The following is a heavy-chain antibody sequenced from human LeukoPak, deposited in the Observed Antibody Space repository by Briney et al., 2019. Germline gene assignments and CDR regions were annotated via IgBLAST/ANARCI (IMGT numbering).Heavy chain of an antibody. Sequence: PSETLSLTCTVSGGSISSYYWSWIRQPAGKGLEWIGRIYTSGSTNYNPSLKSRVTMSVDTSKNQFSLKLSSVTAADTAVYYCARGAGDYVAIYFDYWGQGTLVTVSS. J-gene: IGHJ4*02. V-gene: IGHV4-4*07. D-gene: IGHD4-17*01. CDR2: IYTSGST. CDR3: ARGAGDYVAIYFDY. CDR1: GGSISSYY.